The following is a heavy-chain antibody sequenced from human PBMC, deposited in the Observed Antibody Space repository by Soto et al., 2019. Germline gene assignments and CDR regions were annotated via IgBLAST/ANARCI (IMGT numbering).Heavy chain of an antibody. D-gene: IGHD5-12*01. J-gene: IGHJ4*02. CDR1: GFPFSSYE. Sequence: EVQLVESGGVLVQPGESLRLSCAASGFPFSSYEMNWVRQPPGKGREWVAYISSGGGNIYYAESVKGRFTISRDNAKNSVDLQMNSLRAEDTAVYYCARDRWLRYSGYDWHFDYWGQGTLVTVSS. CDR2: ISSGGGNI. V-gene: IGHV3-48*03. CDR3: ARDRWLRYSGYDWHFDY.